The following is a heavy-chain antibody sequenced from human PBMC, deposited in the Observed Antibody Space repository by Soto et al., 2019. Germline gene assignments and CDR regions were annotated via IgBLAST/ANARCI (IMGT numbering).Heavy chain of an antibody. Sequence: GGSLRLSCAASGFTFSSYAMSWVRQAPGKGLEWVSAISGSGGSTYYADSVKGRFTISRDNSKNTLYLQMNSLRAEDTAVYYCAEEMGYCSSTSCYSDYYYGMDVWGQGTTVTVSS. J-gene: IGHJ6*02. D-gene: IGHD2-2*02. V-gene: IGHV3-23*01. CDR3: AEEMGYCSSTSCYSDYYYGMDV. CDR1: GFTFSSYA. CDR2: ISGSGGST.